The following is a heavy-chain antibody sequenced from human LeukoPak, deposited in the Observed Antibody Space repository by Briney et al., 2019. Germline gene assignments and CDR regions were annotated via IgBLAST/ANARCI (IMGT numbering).Heavy chain of an antibody. D-gene: IGHD2-15*01. CDR2: ISSSSSYI. V-gene: IGHV3-21*01. J-gene: IGHJ4*02. CDR1: GFTFSSYS. Sequence: GGSLRLSCAASGFTFSSYSMNWVRQAPGKGLEWVSSISSSSSYIYYADSVKGRFTISRDNSKNSLYLQMNSLRAEDTAVYYCATRSGWTFDYWGQGTLVTVSS. CDR3: ATRSGWTFDY.